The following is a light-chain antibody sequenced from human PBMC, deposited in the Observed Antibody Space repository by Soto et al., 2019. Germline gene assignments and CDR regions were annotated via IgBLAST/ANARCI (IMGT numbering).Light chain of an antibody. V-gene: IGKV1-27*01. CDR1: QDISNF. Sequence: DIHMTQSPSSLSASVGDRVTITCRASQDISNFLAWYQHEPGKPPKLLIFAASTLQSGVSSRFSGSGYGTDSALTISSLQPEDVGTYYCQRYNRDPYTFGPGTKVDV. CDR2: AAS. J-gene: IGKJ3*01. CDR3: QRYNRDPYT.